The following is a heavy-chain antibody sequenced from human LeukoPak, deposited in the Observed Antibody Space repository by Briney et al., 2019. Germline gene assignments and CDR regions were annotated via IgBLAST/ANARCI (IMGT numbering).Heavy chain of an antibody. J-gene: IGHJ1*01. V-gene: IGHV1-8*01. Sequence: ASVKVSCKASGYTFTGYDINWVRQATGQGLEWMGWMNPNSGNTGYAQKFQGRVTMTRNTSISTAYMELSSLRSEDTAVYYCARGGYSSGWYAEYFQHWGQGTLVTVSS. CDR2: MNPNSGNT. CDR1: GYTFTGYD. D-gene: IGHD6-19*01. CDR3: ARGGYSSGWYAEYFQH.